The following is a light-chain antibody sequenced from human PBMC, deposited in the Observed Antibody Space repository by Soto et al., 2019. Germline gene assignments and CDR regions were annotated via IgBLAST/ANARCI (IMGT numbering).Light chain of an antibody. CDR2: SAS. Sequence: DIQMTQSPSSLSASVGDRVTITCRASQIIRTYLNWYQQKPGKAPKLLIYSASTLQSGVPSRFSGSGSGTNFTLIISSLQPEDFATYYCQQGYSTLPYTFGQGTKVEIK. CDR3: QQGYSTLPYT. V-gene: IGKV1-39*01. CDR1: QIIRTY. J-gene: IGKJ2*01.